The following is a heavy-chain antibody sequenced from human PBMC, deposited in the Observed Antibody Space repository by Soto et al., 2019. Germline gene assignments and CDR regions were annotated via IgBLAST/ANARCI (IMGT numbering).Heavy chain of an antibody. CDR1: GFAFSTYG. CDR3: ARVGTWEGFSGYNLGAFDI. D-gene: IGHD3-22*01. V-gene: IGHV3-30*03. J-gene: IGHJ3*02. CDR2: ISYDVTYK. Sequence: PGGSLRLSCAASGFAFSTYGMHWVRQAPGKGLEWVTFISYDVTYKYYADSVQGRFTISRDNSKNTVYLQMSSLRAEDTAVYYCARVGTWEGFSGYNLGAFDIWGQGTMVTVSS.